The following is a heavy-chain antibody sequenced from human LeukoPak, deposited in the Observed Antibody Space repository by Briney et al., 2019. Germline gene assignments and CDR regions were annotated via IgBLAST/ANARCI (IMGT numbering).Heavy chain of an antibody. CDR1: GGSISSSSYY. Sequence: SETLSLTCTVSGGSISSSSYYWGWIRQPPGKGLEWIGSIHYSGSTYYNPSLKSRVTISVDTSKNQFSLKLSSVTAADTAVYYCARDSGYSYGGFGYWGQGTLVTVSS. CDR3: ARDSGYSYGGFGY. CDR2: IHYSGST. D-gene: IGHD5-18*01. J-gene: IGHJ4*02. V-gene: IGHV4-39*02.